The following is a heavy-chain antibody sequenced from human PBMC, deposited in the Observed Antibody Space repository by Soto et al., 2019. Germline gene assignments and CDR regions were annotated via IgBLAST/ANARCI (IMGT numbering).Heavy chain of an antibody. V-gene: IGHV1-69*01. D-gene: IGHD2-2*01. CDR1: GGTFSSYA. CDR2: IIPIFGTA. Sequence: QVQLVQSGAEVKKPGSSVKVSCKASGGTFSSYAISWVRQAPGQGLEWMGGIIPIFGTANYAQKFQGRVTITADESTRNAHMQLSSLRAADTAVYYCARGYCSSTSCDLAVDYYYYGMDVWGQGTTVTVSS. CDR3: ARGYCSSTSCDLAVDYYYYGMDV. J-gene: IGHJ6*02.